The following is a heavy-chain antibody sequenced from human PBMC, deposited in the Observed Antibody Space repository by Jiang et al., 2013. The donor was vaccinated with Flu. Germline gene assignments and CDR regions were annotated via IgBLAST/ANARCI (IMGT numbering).Heavy chain of an antibody. V-gene: IGHV3-21*01. CDR1: GFTFSSYS. CDR3: AREARYYDSSGYPHDAFDI. D-gene: IGHD3-22*01. CDR2: ISSSSSYI. Sequence: VQLVESGGGLVKPGGSLRLSCAASGFTFSSYSMNWVRQAPGKGLEWVSSISSSSSYIYYADSVKGRFTISRDNAKNSLYLQMNSLRAEDTAVYYCAREARYYDSSGYPHDAFDIWGQGTMVTVSS. J-gene: IGHJ3*02.